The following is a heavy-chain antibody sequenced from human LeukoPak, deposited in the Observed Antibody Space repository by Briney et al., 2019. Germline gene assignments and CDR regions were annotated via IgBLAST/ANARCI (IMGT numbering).Heavy chain of an antibody. CDR1: GYTFTSYA. CDR2: INTNTGNP. J-gene: IGHJ3*02. V-gene: IGHV7-4-1*02. CDR3: ARDKVRSYYDSSGYYLGAFDI. D-gene: IGHD3-22*01. Sequence: GASVKVSCKASGYTFTSYAMNWVRQAPGQGLEWMGWINTNTGNPTYAQGFTGRFVFSLDTSVSTAYLQISSLKAEDTAVYYCARDKVRSYYDSSGYYLGAFDIWGQGTMVTVSS.